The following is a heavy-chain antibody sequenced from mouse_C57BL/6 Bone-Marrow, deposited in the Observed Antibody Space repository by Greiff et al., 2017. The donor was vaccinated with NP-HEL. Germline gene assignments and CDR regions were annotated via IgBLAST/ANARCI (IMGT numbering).Heavy chain of an antibody. CDR2: ISYDGSN. V-gene: IGHV3-6*01. CDR1: GYSITSGYY. Sequence: EVQLVESGPGLVKPSQSLSLTCSVTGYSITSGYYWNWIRQFPGNKLEWMGYISYDGSNNYNPSLKNRISITRDTSKNQFFLKLNSVTTEDTATYYCARGYDYDGGSAWFAYWGQGTLVTVSA. J-gene: IGHJ3*01. D-gene: IGHD2-4*01. CDR3: ARGYDYDGGSAWFAY.